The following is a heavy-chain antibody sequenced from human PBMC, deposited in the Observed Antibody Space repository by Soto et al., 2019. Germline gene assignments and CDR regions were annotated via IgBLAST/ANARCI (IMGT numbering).Heavy chain of an antibody. D-gene: IGHD6-19*01. CDR2: ISYSGDTT. Sequence: EVQLLESGGGLVPPGGSLTLSCAASGFTFSSYVMSWVRQAPGKGLEWVSGISYSGDTTYYADSVKGRFTISRDNSKNTLYLQMNSLRAEDMAVYYCAKLMQVAGPDYWGQGTLVNVSS. CDR3: AKLMQVAGPDY. V-gene: IGHV3-23*01. J-gene: IGHJ4*02. CDR1: GFTFSSYV.